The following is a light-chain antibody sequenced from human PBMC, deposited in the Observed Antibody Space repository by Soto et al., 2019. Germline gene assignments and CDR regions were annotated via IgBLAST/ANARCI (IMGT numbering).Light chain of an antibody. V-gene: IGLV2-14*01. CDR2: EVS. Sequence: QSVLTQPPSVSGAPGQRLTISCAGTSSNIGAGFDVHWYQQHPGKAPKFMIYEVSNRPSGVSNRFSGSKSGNTASLTISGLQAEDAADYYCSSYTSSSTWVFGGGTKLTVL. CDR3: SSYTSSSTWV. CDR1: SSNIGAGFD. J-gene: IGLJ3*02.